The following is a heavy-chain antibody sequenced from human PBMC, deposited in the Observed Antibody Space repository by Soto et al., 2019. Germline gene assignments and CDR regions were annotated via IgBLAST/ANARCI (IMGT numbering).Heavy chain of an antibody. CDR2: IYYSGST. CDR3: ARWFGEFESDY. CDR1: GGSISSSSYY. V-gene: IGHV4-39*01. J-gene: IGHJ4*02. D-gene: IGHD3-10*01. Sequence: QLQLQESSPGLVKPSETLSLTCTVSGGSISSSSYYWGWIRQPPGKGLEWIGSIYYSGSTYYNPSLKSRVTISVDTSKNQFSLKLSSVTAADTAVYYCARWFGEFESDYWGQGTLVTVSS.